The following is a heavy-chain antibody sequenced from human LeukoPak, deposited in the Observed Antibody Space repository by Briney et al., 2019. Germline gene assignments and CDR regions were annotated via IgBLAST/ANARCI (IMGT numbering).Heavy chain of an antibody. CDR3: ARGKGYFDY. V-gene: IGHV4-59*01. Sequence: PSETLSLTCTVSGGSISYYYWSWIRQSPGKGLEWTGYIYYSGTTNYNPSLKSRVTISVDTSKNQFSLKLSSVTAADTAVYYCARGKGYFDYWGQGTLVTVSS. J-gene: IGHJ4*02. CDR1: GGSISYYY. CDR2: IYYSGTT.